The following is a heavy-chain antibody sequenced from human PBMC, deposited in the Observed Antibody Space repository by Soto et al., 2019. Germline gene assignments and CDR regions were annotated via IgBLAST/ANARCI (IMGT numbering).Heavy chain of an antibody. V-gene: IGHV3-74*01. J-gene: IGHJ4*02. CDR3: TRGGTRTTYWGLFDS. D-gene: IGHD7-27*01. CDR1: GFTFSDNW. Sequence: EVKVVESGGGLVQPGGSLRLSCAASGFTFSDNWMHWVRQPPGKGPVWVSRISGDASSTSYADSVKGRFTISRDSAKNTVYLQMDSLRVEDTAVYYCTRGGTRTTYWGLFDSWGQVTLVTVSS. CDR2: ISGDASST.